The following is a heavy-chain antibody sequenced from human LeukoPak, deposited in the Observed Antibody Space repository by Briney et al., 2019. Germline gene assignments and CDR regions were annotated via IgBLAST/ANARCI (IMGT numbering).Heavy chain of an antibody. Sequence: KPSETLSLTCTVSGGSISSSSYYWGWIRQPPGKGLEWIGSIYYSGGTYYNPSLKSRVTISVDTSKNQFSLKLSSVTAADTAVYYCATFHSSGWFYAFDIWGQGTMVTVSS. D-gene: IGHD6-19*01. CDR3: ATFHSSGWFYAFDI. CDR2: IYYSGGT. V-gene: IGHV4-39*01. CDR1: GGSISSSSYY. J-gene: IGHJ3*02.